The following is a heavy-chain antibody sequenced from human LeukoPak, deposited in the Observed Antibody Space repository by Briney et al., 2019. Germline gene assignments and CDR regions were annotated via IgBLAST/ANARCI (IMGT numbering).Heavy chain of an antibody. V-gene: IGHV1-69*16. D-gene: IGHD2-2*01. CDR3: ASSPIVVVPAANLYYYYYMDV. J-gene: IGHJ6*03. Sequence: GGSVKVSCKASGGTFNDCTVTWVRQAPGQGLEWMGEIRTLLGTAKYAQKFQDRVTISADESTSTAYMELSSLSSEDTAVYYCASSPIVVVPAANLYYYYYMDVWGKGTTVTVSS. CDR1: GGTFNDCT. CDR2: IRTLLGTA.